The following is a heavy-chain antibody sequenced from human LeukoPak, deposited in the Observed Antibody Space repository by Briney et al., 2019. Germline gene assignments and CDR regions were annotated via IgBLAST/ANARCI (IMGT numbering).Heavy chain of an antibody. CDR2: IIPIFGTA. J-gene: IGHJ3*02. Sequence: ASVKVSCKASGGTFSSYAISWVRQAPGQGLEWMGGIIPIFGTANYAQKFQGRVTITADESTSTAYMELSSLRSKDTAVYYCAREANIVAILDAFDIWGQGTMVTVSS. D-gene: IGHD5-12*01. V-gene: IGHV1-69*01. CDR1: GGTFSSYA. CDR3: AREANIVAILDAFDI.